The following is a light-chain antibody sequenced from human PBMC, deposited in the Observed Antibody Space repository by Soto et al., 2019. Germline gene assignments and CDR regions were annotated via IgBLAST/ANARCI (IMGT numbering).Light chain of an antibody. V-gene: IGLV2-8*01. CDR3: SSYAGSNHGN. Sequence: QSVLTQPPSASGSPGQSVTISCTGTSSDVGGYNYVSWYQQHPGKAPKLMIYEVSKRPSGVPDRFSGSKSGNTASLTVSGLQAEDEADYYCSSYAGSNHGNFGTGTKVTVL. J-gene: IGLJ1*01. CDR1: SSDVGGYNY. CDR2: EVS.